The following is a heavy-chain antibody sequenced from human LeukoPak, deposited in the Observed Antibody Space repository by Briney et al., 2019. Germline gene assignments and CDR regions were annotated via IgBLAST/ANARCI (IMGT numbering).Heavy chain of an antibody. V-gene: IGHV4-34*01. Sequence: SETLSLSCAVYGGSFSGYYWSWVRQPPGKGLEWIGEINYSGSTNYSPSLKSRVTISVDTSKNQFSLKLSSVTAADTAVYYCASDPYCSGGSCYYYYYGMDVWGQGTTVTVSS. CDR2: INYSGST. J-gene: IGHJ6*02. CDR3: ASDPYCSGGSCYYYYYGMDV. CDR1: GGSFSGYY. D-gene: IGHD2-15*01.